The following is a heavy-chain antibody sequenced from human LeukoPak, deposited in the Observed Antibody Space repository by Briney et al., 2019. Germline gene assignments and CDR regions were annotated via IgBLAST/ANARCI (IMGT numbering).Heavy chain of an antibody. CDR3: ASDSGSYLGFDY. V-gene: IGHV3-23*01. Sequence: GGSLRLSCAASGFTFSSYAMSWVRQAPGRGLEWVSAISGSGGSTYYADSVKGRFTISRDNSKNTLYLQMNSLRAEDTAVYYCASDSGSYLGFDYWGQGTLVTVSS. CDR1: GFTFSSYA. J-gene: IGHJ4*02. D-gene: IGHD1-26*01. CDR2: ISGSGGST.